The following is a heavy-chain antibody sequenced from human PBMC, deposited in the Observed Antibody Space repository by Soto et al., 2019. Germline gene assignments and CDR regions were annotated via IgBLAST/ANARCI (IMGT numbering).Heavy chain of an antibody. CDR1: GVTFSSYA. CDR3: ARVYGVYVPNKWFDP. J-gene: IGHJ5*02. Sequence: SVKVSCXASGVTFSSYAISWVRQAPGQGLEWMGGIIPIFGTANYAQKFQGRVTITADESTSTAYMELISLRSEDTAVYYCARVYGVYVPNKWFDPWGQGTLVTVSS. D-gene: IGHD4-17*01. V-gene: IGHV1-69*13. CDR2: IIPIFGTA.